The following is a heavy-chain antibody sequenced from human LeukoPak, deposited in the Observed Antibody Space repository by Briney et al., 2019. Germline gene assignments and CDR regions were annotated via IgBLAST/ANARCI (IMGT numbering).Heavy chain of an antibody. Sequence: ASVKVSCKASGYTFTSYYMHWVRQAPGQGLEWMGIINPSGGSTSYAQKFQGRVTMTRGMSTSTVYMELSSLRSEDTAVYYCARDTSSSTDCTNGACYPFDYWGQGTLVTVSS. CDR3: ARDTSSSTDCTNGACYPFDY. V-gene: IGHV1-46*01. D-gene: IGHD2-8*01. CDR1: GYTFTSYY. CDR2: INPSGGST. J-gene: IGHJ4*02.